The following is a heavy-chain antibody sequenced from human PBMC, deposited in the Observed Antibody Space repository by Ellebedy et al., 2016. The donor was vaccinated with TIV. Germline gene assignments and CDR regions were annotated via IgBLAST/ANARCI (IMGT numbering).Heavy chain of an antibody. V-gene: IGHV3-74*01. CDR3: AAWNAGY. CDR1: GFIFSKAW. Sequence: PGGSLRLSCAASGFIFSKAWMHWVRQAPGKGLVCVSRIRSDGSTINYAASVKGRFTISRDNAKNTLYLQMNNLRAEDTAVYYCAAWNAGYWGQGTLVSVSS. J-gene: IGHJ4*02. D-gene: IGHD1-1*01. CDR2: IRSDGSTI.